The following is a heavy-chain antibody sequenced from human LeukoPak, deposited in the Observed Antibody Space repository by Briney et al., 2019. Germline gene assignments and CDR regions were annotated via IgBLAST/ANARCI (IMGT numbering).Heavy chain of an antibody. Sequence: SETLSLTCTVSGGSISSYYWSWIRQPPGKGLEWIGYIYYSGSTNYNPSLKSRVTISVDTSKNQFSLKLSSVTAADTAVYYCARDRRYSSTRDAFDIWGQGTIVTVSS. J-gene: IGHJ3*02. V-gene: IGHV4-59*01. CDR1: GGSISSYY. CDR3: ARDRRYSSTRDAFDI. D-gene: IGHD6-13*01. CDR2: IYYSGST.